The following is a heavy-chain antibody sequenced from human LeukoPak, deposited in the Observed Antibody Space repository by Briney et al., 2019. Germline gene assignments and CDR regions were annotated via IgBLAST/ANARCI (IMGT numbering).Heavy chain of an antibody. Sequence: SVKVSCKASGYTSTGYYMHWVRQAPGQGLEWMGWINPNSGGTNYAQKFQGRVTMTRDTSISTAYMELSRLRSDDTAVYYCARVGEYIAVAGTGDWFDPWGQGTLVTVSS. V-gene: IGHV1-2*02. CDR1: GYTSTGYY. D-gene: IGHD6-19*01. CDR2: INPNSGGT. CDR3: ARVGEYIAVAGTGDWFDP. J-gene: IGHJ5*02.